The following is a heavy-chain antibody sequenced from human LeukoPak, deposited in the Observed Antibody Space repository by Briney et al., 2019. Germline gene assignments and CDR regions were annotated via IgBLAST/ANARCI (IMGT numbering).Heavy chain of an antibody. CDR3: GKIGIVGAITD. CDR2: ISGSGAST. J-gene: IGHJ4*02. CDR1: GFTFSSYA. D-gene: IGHD1-26*01. V-gene: IGHV3-23*01. Sequence: GGSLRLSCAASGFTFSSYAMSWVRQAPGKGLEWVSAISGSGASTYYADSVKGRFTISRDNSKNTLYLQMNSLRAKDTAVYYCGKIGIVGAITDGGQGTLVTVSS.